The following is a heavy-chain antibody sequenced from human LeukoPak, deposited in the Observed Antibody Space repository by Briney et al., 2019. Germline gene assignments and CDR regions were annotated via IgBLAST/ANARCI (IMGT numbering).Heavy chain of an antibody. D-gene: IGHD3-9*01. CDR2: MNPNSGNT. CDR1: GYTFTSYD. J-gene: IGHJ6*03. Sequence: ASVKVSCKASGYTFTSYDIKWVRQATGQGLEWMGWMNPNSGNTGYAQKFQGRVTMTRNTSISTAYMELSSLRSEDTAVYYCARDMRRYFDWLLRQRYYYYYMDVWGKGTTVTVSS. V-gene: IGHV1-8*01. CDR3: ARDMRRYFDWLLRQRYYYYYMDV.